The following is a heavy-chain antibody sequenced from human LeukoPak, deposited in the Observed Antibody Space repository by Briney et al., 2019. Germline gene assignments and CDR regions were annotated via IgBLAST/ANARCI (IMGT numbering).Heavy chain of an antibody. Sequence: PGGSLRLSCAASGFAFSDYSMTWVRQAPGKGLEWVSYISSSSTTIYYADSVKGRFTISRDNAKNSLYLQMNSLRAEDTAVYYCARDRPYSSSWYWFDPWGQGTLVTVSS. CDR2: ISSSSTTI. D-gene: IGHD6-13*01. V-gene: IGHV3-48*01. CDR3: ARDRPYSSSWYWFDP. J-gene: IGHJ5*02. CDR1: GFAFSDYS.